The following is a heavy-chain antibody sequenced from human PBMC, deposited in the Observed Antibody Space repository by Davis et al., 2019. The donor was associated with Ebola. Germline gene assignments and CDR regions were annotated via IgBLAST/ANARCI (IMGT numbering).Heavy chain of an antibody. CDR1: GGSITSYF. D-gene: IGHD6-19*01. Sequence: GGSLRLSCTVSGGSITSYFWSWIRQTPGKGLEWVSVIYDQSTAYADAVRGRFIISRDKSNNTLYLEMSSLRVDDTAVYYCATTQWLREFDNWGQGTLVTVSS. CDR2: IYDQST. CDR3: ATTQWLREFDN. V-gene: IGHV3-53*05. J-gene: IGHJ4*02.